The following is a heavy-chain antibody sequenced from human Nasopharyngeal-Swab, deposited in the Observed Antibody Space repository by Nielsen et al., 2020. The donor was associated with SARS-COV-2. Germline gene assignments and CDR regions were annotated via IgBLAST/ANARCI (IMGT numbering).Heavy chain of an antibody. CDR1: GFTFSSYS. CDR2: ISSSSSTM. D-gene: IGHD3-9*01. V-gene: IGHV3-48*02. CDR3: ARDPNSYYDILTGMPGFDP. J-gene: IGHJ5*02. Sequence: GGSLRLSCAASGFTFSSYSMSWVRQAPGKGLEWVSYISSSSSTMYYADSVKGRFTISRDNAKNSLYLQMNSLRDEDTAVYYCARDPNSYYDILTGMPGFDPWGQGTLVTVSS.